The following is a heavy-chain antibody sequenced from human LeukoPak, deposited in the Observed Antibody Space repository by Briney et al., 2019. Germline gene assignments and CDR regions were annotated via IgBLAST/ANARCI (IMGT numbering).Heavy chain of an antibody. D-gene: IGHD3-22*01. V-gene: IGHV4-39*07. CDR3: ARLSDSDSSGYYWGFEY. Sequence: PSETLSLTCTVSGGSISSSSYYWGWIRQPPGKGLEWIGSIYHSGSTYCNPSLKSRVTISVDTSKNQFSLKLSSVTAADTAVYYCARLSDSDSSGYYWGFEYWGQGTLVTVSS. J-gene: IGHJ4*02. CDR1: GGSISSSSYY. CDR2: IYHSGST.